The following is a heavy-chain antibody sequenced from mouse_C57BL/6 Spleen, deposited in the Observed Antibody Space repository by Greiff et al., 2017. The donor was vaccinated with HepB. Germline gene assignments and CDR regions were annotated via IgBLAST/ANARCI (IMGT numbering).Heavy chain of an antibody. CDR2: IYPRSGNT. CDR3: ARFTGSSYAYFDV. Sequence: LVESGAELARPGASVKLSCKASGYTFTSYGISWVKQRTGQGLEWIGEIYPRSGNTYYNEKFKGKATLTADKSSSTAYMELRSLTSEDSAVYFCARFTGSSYAYFDVWGTGTTVTVSS. J-gene: IGHJ1*03. V-gene: IGHV1-81*01. D-gene: IGHD1-1*01. CDR1: GYTFTSYG.